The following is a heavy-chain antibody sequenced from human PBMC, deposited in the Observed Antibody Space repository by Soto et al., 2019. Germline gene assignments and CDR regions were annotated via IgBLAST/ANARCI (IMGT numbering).Heavy chain of an antibody. V-gene: IGHV4-39*01. CDR2: IYYSGST. CDR1: GGSISSSSYY. Sequence: QLQLQESGPGLVKPSETLSLTCTVSGGSISSSSYYWVWIRQPPGKGLEWIGSIYYSGSTYYNPSVKSRVTISVHTSKNQFSLKLSSVTAADTAVYYCARLKYSRGGFDIWGQGTMVTVSS. J-gene: IGHJ3*02. CDR3: ARLKYSRGGFDI. D-gene: IGHD6-6*01.